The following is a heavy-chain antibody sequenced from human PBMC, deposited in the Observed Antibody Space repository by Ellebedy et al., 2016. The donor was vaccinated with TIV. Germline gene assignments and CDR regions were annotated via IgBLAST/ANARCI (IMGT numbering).Heavy chain of an antibody. Sequence: SLKISCAASGFNFNDYAMHWVRQRPGKGLEWVSGISWNSVVIGYADSVKGRFTIYRDNAKNSLYLRMNSLRAEDTAVYYCARVDGILNGAGLGGRGDSWGQGTPVTVSS. J-gene: IGHJ4*02. D-gene: IGHD2-15*01. CDR1: GFNFNDYA. V-gene: IGHV3-9*01. CDR2: ISWNSVVI. CDR3: ARVDGILNGAGLGGRGDS.